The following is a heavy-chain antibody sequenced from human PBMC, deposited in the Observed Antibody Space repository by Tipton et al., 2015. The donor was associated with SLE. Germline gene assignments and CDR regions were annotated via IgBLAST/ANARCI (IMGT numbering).Heavy chain of an antibody. D-gene: IGHD1-26*01. CDR1: GFTFSSYW. CDR2: INSDGSST. CDR3: ARPHLGARAFDI. Sequence: SLRLSCAASGFTFSSYWMHWVRQAPGKGLVWVSRINSDGSSTSYAESVKGRFTISRDNAKKTLYLQMNSLRAEDTAVYYCARPHLGARAFDIWGQGTMVTVSS. V-gene: IGHV3-74*01. J-gene: IGHJ3*02.